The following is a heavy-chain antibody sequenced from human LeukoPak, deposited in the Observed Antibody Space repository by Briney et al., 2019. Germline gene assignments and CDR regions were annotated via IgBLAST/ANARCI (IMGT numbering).Heavy chain of an antibody. J-gene: IGHJ4*02. CDR3: ARHYGP. D-gene: IGHD3-10*01. V-gene: IGHV4-59*08. CDR2: ISYSGST. Sequence: SETLSLTCTVSGGSMNNYYWSWIRQPPGKGLEWIGYISYSGSTYYNPSLKSRVTISVDTSKNQFSLKLNSVTATDTAVYYCARHYGPWGQGTLVTVSS. CDR1: GGSMNNYY.